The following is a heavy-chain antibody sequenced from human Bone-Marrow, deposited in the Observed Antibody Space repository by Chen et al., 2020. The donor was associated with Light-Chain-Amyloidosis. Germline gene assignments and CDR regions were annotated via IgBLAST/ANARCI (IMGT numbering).Heavy chain of an antibody. CDR2: IYPDDSDA. Sequence: ELQLEQSGPEVKKPGDFLKISCQGSGYTFPNYWIGWVRQMPGKGLEWMGVIYPDDSDARYSPSFEGQVTISADKSITTAYLQWRSLKASDTAMYYCARRRDGYNFDYWGQGTLVTVSS. J-gene: IGHJ4*02. CDR1: GYTFPNYW. V-gene: IGHV5-51*01. D-gene: IGHD5-12*01. CDR3: ARRRDGYNFDY.